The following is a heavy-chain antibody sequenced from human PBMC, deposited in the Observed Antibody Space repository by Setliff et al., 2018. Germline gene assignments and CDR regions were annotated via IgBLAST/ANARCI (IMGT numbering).Heavy chain of an antibody. Sequence: GGSLRLSCAASGFSLSTYDMNWVRQAPGKGLEWVSSISHSNTYIYYADSVKGRLTISRDNATNSLYLQMNSLRAEDTAVYYCARGNFYYFDRTGRGPNWFDPWGQGTLVTVSS. J-gene: IGHJ5*02. D-gene: IGHD3-22*01. CDR3: ARGNFYYFDRTGRGPNWFDP. CDR1: GFSLSTYD. V-gene: IGHV3-21*01. CDR2: ISHSNTYI.